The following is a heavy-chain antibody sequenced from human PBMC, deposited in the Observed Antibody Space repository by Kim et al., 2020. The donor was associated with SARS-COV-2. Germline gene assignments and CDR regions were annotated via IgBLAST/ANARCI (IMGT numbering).Heavy chain of an antibody. CDR1: GYTFTSYG. V-gene: IGHV1-18*04. D-gene: IGHD1-1*01. CDR2: ISAYNGNT. Sequence: ASVKVSCKASGYTFTSYGISWVRQAPGQGLEWMGWISAYNGNTNHAQKLQGRVTMTTDTSTSTAYMELRSLRSDDTTVYYCARDTLQRLDAGFDPWGQGTLVTVSS. J-gene: IGHJ5*02. CDR3: ARDTLQRLDAGFDP.